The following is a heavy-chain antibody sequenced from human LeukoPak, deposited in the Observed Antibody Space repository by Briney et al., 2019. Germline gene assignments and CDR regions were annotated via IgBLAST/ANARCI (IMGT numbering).Heavy chain of an antibody. CDR2: ISYDGSNK. CDR1: GFTFSSYG. CDR3: AGRRDGYNFDY. J-gene: IGHJ4*02. V-gene: IGHV3-30*03. D-gene: IGHD5-24*01. Sequence: GGSLRLSCAASGFTFSSYGMHWVRQAPGKGLEWVAVISYDGSNKYYADSVKGRFTISRDNSKNTLYLQMNSLRAEDTAVYYCAGRRDGYNFDYWGQGTLVTVSS.